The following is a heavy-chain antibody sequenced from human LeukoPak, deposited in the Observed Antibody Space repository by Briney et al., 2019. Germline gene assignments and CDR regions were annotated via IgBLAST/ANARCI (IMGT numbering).Heavy chain of an antibody. CDR2: IYHTGST. CDR3: VIVDSAMIYH. J-gene: IGHJ4*02. Sequence: SETLSLTCAVSGGSISSSNWWSWVRQPPGKGLEWIGEIYHTGSTNYNPSLKSRVTISVDKSKKQFSLKLSSVTAADTAVYYCVIVDSAMIYHWGQGTLVTVSS. CDR1: GGSISSSNW. V-gene: IGHV4-4*02. D-gene: IGHD5-18*01.